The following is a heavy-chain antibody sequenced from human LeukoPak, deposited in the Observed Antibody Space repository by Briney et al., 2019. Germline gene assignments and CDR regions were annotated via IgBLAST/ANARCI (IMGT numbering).Heavy chain of an antibody. CDR3: ARVIDHDTSGYYLGY. CDR1: GGSISNYY. J-gene: IGHJ4*01. D-gene: IGHD3-22*01. CDR2: IYFSGST. V-gene: IGHV4-59*01. Sequence: SETLSLTCTVSGGSISNYYWSWIRQPPGKGLEWIGYIYFSGSTNYNPSLKSRVTISVDTSKNQFSLKLSSVTAADTAVYYCARVIDHDTSGYYLGYWGHGTLVTVSS.